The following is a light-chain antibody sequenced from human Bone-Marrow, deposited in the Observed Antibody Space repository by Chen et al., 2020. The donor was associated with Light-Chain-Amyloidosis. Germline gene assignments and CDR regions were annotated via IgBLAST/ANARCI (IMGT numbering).Light chain of an antibody. CDR2: VDI. CDR3: YSTDIIGNLLV. J-gene: IGLJ3*02. V-gene: IGLV3-10*01. Sequence: SYELTQPPSVSVSPGQTARITSSGDALPSKYAFWYQQKSRQAPVLVIYVDIKRPSGIPDRFSASTTGTVATLTTSGAQVEDEADYYCYSTDIIGNLLVFGGGTKLTIL. CDR1: ALPSKY.